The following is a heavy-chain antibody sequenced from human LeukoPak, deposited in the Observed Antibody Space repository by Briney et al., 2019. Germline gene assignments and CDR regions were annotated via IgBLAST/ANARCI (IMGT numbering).Heavy chain of an antibody. V-gene: IGHV5-51*01. CDR3: ARHGSGYCSGGSCYSAKGEFDP. J-gene: IGHJ5*02. CDR1: GYSFTCYW. CDR2: IYPGDSDT. Sequence: GESLKISCKGSGYSFTCYWIGWVRQMPGKGLEWMGIIYPGDSDTRYSPSFQGQVTISADESISTAYLQWSSLKASDTAMYYCARHGSGYCSGGSCYSAKGEFDPWGQGTLVTVSS. D-gene: IGHD2-15*01.